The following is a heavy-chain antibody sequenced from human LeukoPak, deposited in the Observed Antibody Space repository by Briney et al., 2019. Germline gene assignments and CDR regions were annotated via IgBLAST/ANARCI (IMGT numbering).Heavy chain of an antibody. Sequence: ASVKLSLKASGYTFTSYGISWVRQAPGQGLEWMGWISAYNGNTNYAQKLQSRVTMTTDTSTSTAYMELRSLRSDDTAVYYCARDRGNYYDSSGYFPFDYWGQGTLVTVSS. V-gene: IGHV1-18*01. J-gene: IGHJ4*02. D-gene: IGHD3-22*01. CDR3: ARDRGNYYDSSGYFPFDY. CDR1: GYTFTSYG. CDR2: ISAYNGNT.